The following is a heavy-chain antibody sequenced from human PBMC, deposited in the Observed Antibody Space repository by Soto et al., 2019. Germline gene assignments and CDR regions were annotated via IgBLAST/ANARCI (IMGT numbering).Heavy chain of an antibody. CDR2: ISYDGSNK. V-gene: IGHV3-30-3*01. J-gene: IGHJ4*02. CDR3: ARDYRAGKDY. CDR1: GFTFSSYA. Sequence: GVSMGLSCAASGFTFSSYAMHWVRQAPGKGLEWVAVISYDGSNKYYADSVKGRFTISRDNSKNTLYLQMNSLRAEDTAVYYCARDYRAGKDYWGQGTLVTVSS.